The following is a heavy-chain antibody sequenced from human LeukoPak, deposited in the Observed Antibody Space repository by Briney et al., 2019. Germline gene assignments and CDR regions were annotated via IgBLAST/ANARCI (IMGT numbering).Heavy chain of an antibody. D-gene: IGHD6-19*01. J-gene: IGHJ4*02. V-gene: IGHV4-59*08. CDR1: GGSINSHY. Sequence: SETLSLTCTVSGGSINSHYWSWIRPPPGKGLEWIGDIYYKGSTNYNPSLKSRVTISVDTSKNHLSLKLTSVLAADTAIYYCVRRDNTGWNYFDYWGQGILVTVSS. CDR3: VRRDNTGWNYFDY. CDR2: IYYKGST.